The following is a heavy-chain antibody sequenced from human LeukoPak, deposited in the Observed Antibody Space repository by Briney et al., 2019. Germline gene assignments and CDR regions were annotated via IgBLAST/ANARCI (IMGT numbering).Heavy chain of an antibody. CDR1: GFTVSSNY. Sequence: PGGSLRLSCAASGFTVSSNYMSWVRQAPGKGLEWVSGISGNGVSTYYAGSVKGRFTISRDNSKNTLHLQMNSLRAEDTAIYYCARDDYGERIYWGQGTLLTVSS. J-gene: IGHJ4*02. V-gene: IGHV3-23*01. CDR2: ISGNGVST. CDR3: ARDDYGERIY. D-gene: IGHD4-17*01.